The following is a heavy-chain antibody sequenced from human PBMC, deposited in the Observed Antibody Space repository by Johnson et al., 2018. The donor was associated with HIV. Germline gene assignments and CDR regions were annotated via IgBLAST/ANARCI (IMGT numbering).Heavy chain of an antibody. D-gene: IGHD3-22*01. V-gene: IGHV3-11*04. Sequence: QVQLVESGGGLVKPGGSLRLSCAASGFTFSDYYMSWIRQAPGKGLEWVSHISSSGSTIYYADSVKGRFTISRDNAKNSLYLQMNSLRAEDTAVYYCARYHYYDSRLNDAFDIWGQGTMVTVSS. CDR3: ARYHYYDSRLNDAFDI. J-gene: IGHJ3*02. CDR2: ISSSGSTI. CDR1: GFTFSDYY.